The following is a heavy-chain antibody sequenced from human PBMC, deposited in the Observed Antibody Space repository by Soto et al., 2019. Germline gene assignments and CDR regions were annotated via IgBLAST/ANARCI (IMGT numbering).Heavy chain of an antibody. J-gene: IGHJ5*02. CDR3: TTEPITIFGVVIIQSWFDP. CDR1: GSTFSNAW. Sequence: GGSLRLSCAASGSTFSNAWMSWVRQATGKGLEWVGRIKSKTDGGTTDYAAPVKGRFTISRDDSKNTLYLQMNSLKTEDTAVYYCTTEPITIFGVVIIQSWFDPWGQGTLVTVSS. CDR2: IKSKTDGGTT. D-gene: IGHD3-3*01. V-gene: IGHV3-15*07.